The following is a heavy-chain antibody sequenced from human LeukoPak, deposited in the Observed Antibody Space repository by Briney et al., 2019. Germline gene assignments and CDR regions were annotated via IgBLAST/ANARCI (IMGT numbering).Heavy chain of an antibody. CDR3: ARKGQGIVVVPAAMAFDY. D-gene: IGHD2-2*01. V-gene: IGHV4-34*01. J-gene: IGHJ4*02. CDR1: GGSFSGYY. CDR2: INHSGST. Sequence: SETLSLTCAVYGGSFSGYYWSRIRQPPGKGLEWIGEINHSGSTNYNPSLKSRVTISVDTSKNQFSLKLSSVTAADTAVYYCARKGQGIVVVPAAMAFDYWGQGTLVTVSS.